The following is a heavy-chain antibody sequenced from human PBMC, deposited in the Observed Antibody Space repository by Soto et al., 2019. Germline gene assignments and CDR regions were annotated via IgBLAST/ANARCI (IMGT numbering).Heavy chain of an antibody. CDR2: ISGSGGST. Sequence: EVQLLESGGGLVQPGGALRLSCEASGFTFSNYAMSWVRQAPGKGLEWVSAISGSGGSTYYADSVKGHFTISRDNSKNTLYLQMNSLRAEDAAIYYCAKAPWGQRPGLPGVWGKGTTVTVSS. CDR1: GFTFSNYA. D-gene: IGHD6-25*01. CDR3: AKAPWGQRPGLPGV. V-gene: IGHV3-23*01. J-gene: IGHJ6*04.